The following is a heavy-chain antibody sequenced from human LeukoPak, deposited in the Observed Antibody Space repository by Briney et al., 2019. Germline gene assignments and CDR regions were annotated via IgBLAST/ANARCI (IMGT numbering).Heavy chain of an antibody. CDR3: ARVVRWGSSGSLYYYYGMDV. CDR1: GGSISSSSYY. D-gene: IGHD1-26*01. J-gene: IGHJ6*02. V-gene: IGHV4-39*07. CDR2: IYYSGST. Sequence: PSETLSLTCTVSGGSISSSSYYWGWIRQPPGKGLEWIGSIYYSGSTYYNPSLKSRVTISVDTSKNQFSLKLSSVTAADTAVYYCARVVRWGSSGSLYYYYGMDVWGQGTTVTVSS.